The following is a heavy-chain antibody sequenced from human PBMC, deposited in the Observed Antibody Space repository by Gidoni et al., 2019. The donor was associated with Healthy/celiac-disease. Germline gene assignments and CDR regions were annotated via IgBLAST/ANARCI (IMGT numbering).Heavy chain of an antibody. CDR3: AKFRERLGELLGYYFDY. J-gene: IGHJ4*02. Sequence: EVQLLESGGGLVQPGGSLRLSCAASGFTFSSYAMGWVRQAPGRGLEWVSAIRGIGGSTYYADSVKGRFTISRDNSKNTLYLQMNSLRAEDTAVYSCAKFRERLGELLGYYFDYWGQGTLVTVSS. V-gene: IGHV3-23*01. D-gene: IGHD3-16*01. CDR1: GFTFSSYA. CDR2: IRGIGGST.